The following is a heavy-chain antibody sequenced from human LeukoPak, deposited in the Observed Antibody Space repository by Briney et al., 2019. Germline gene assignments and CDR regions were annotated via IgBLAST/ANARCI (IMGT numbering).Heavy chain of an antibody. CDR3: ARGYGIEGHPFDY. D-gene: IGHD1-26*01. Sequence: SETLSLTCAVYGRSFSGYYWSWIRHPPGKGLEWIGEINHSGSTNYNPSLKSRVTISVDTSKNQVSLKLSSVTAADTAVYYCARGYGIEGHPFDYWGQGSLVTVSS. J-gene: IGHJ4*02. CDR2: INHSGST. V-gene: IGHV4-34*01. CDR1: GRSFSGYY.